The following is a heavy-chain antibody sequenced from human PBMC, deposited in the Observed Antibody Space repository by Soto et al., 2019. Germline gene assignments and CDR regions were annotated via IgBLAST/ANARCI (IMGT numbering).Heavy chain of an antibody. CDR1: GYTFTGYY. J-gene: IGHJ6*02. CDR2: INPNSGGT. CDR3: SRYCSSTSCYIPSGYYYGIDV. D-gene: IGHD2-2*02. V-gene: IGHV1-2*02. Sequence: VASVKVSCKASGYTFTGYYMHWVRQAPGQGLEWMGWINPNSGGTNYAQKFQGRVTMTRDTSISTAHMELSRLRSDDTAVYYCSRYCSSTSCYIPSGYYYGIDVSGQGTTATVSS.